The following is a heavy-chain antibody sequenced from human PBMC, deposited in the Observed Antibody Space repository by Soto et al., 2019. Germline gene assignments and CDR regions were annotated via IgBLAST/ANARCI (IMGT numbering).Heavy chain of an antibody. V-gene: IGHV3-20*01. CDR1: GFTFDDYG. CDR3: ARNGGYYYYYMDV. J-gene: IGHJ6*03. CDR2: INWNGGNT. D-gene: IGHD3-16*01. Sequence: PGGSLRLSCAASGFTFDDYGMSWVRQAPGKGLEWVSGINWNGGNTAYADSVKGRFTISRDNAKNSLYLQMNSLRAEDTALYHCARNGGYYYYYMDVWGKGNTVTVSS.